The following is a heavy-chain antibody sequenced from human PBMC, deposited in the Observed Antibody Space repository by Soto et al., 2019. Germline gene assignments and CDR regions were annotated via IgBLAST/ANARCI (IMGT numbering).Heavy chain of an antibody. CDR2: VKSKVDGGSI. CDR3: SADLPDWGAYAFDY. J-gene: IGHJ4*02. D-gene: IGHD3-16*01. CDR1: GFTFNGAW. V-gene: IGHV3-15*07. Sequence: GGSLRLSCAACGFTFNGAWMNWVRQAPGKGLEWVGRVKSKVDGGSIDYAAPVRGRYTISRDDARNTVDLQMNSLSAEDSAMYYCSADLPDWGAYAFDYWGQGTLVTVSS.